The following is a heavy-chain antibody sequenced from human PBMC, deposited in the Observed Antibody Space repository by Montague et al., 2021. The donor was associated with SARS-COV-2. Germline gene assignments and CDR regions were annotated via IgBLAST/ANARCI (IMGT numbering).Heavy chain of an antibody. CDR1: GSSIRGAD. D-gene: IGHD3-10*01. V-gene: IGHV4-34*01. J-gene: IGHJ6*02. CDR2: FSLNKST. CDR3: ARVRYYGSGTSLGMDV. Sequence: SETLSLTCSSFGSSIRGADWNWTRLHPRHWLKSYAVFSLNKSTNYNPSLTRRVTISVATSKTQFSLTLSSVTAADTAVYYCARVRYYGSGTSLGMDVWGQGTTVTVSS.